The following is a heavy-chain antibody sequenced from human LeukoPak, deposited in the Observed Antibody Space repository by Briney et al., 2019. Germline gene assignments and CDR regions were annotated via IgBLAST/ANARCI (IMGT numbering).Heavy chain of an antibody. CDR2: IYYSGST. V-gene: IGHV4-31*03. CDR1: GGSISSGGYY. Sequence: SETLSLTCTVSGGSISSGGYYWSWIRQHPGKGLEWIGYIYYSGSTYYNPSLKSRVTISVDPSKNQFSLKLSSVTAADTAVYYCARELMVRGVILTHNWFDPWGQGTLVTVSS. D-gene: IGHD3-10*01. J-gene: IGHJ5*02. CDR3: ARELMVRGVILTHNWFDP.